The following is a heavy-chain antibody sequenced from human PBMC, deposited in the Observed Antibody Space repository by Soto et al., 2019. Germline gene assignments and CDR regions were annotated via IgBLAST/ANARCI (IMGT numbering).Heavy chain of an antibody. Sequence: SETLSLTCAVYGGSFSGYYWSWIRQPPGKGLEWIGEINHSGSTNFNPSLKSRVAISADTSRNQFSLRVTSVTAADTAVYYCAGREFASSSFHYYYYAVDVWGQGTTVTVSS. CDR1: GGSFSGYY. CDR3: AGREFASSSFHYYYYAVDV. J-gene: IGHJ6*02. V-gene: IGHV4-34*01. CDR2: INHSGST. D-gene: IGHD6-6*01.